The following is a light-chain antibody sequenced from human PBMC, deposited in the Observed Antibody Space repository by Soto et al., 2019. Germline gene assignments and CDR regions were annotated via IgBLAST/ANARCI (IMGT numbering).Light chain of an antibody. Sequence: QSVLTQVASVSGSPGQSITISCTATSSDVGGHDYVSWYLQHPGKAPKLLIYEAFNRPSGVSDRFSGSKSGSTASLTISGIQAEDEGAYYCSSFTRTNTWVFGGGTKLTVL. J-gene: IGLJ3*02. V-gene: IGLV2-14*01. CDR3: SSFTRTNTWV. CDR2: EAF. CDR1: SSDVGGHDY.